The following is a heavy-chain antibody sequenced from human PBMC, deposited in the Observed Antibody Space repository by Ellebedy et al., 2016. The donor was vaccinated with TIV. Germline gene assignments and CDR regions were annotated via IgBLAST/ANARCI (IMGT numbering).Heavy chain of an antibody. CDR3: ARDLGPWRDYYYYGMDV. D-gene: IGHD3-16*01. V-gene: IGHV3-21*01. J-gene: IGHJ6*02. CDR1: GFTFSIYS. Sequence: LSLTXXASGFTFSIYSMNCVRQAPGKGLEWVSSISSSSSYIYYADSVKGRFTISRDNAKNSLYLQMNSLRAEDTAVYYCARDLGPWRDYYYYGMDVWGQGTTVTVSS. CDR2: ISSSSSYI.